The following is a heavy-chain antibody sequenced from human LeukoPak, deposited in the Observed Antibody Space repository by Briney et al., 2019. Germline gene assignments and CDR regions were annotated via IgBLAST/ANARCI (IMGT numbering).Heavy chain of an antibody. D-gene: IGHD6-13*01. CDR3: AREWEQQLVIDY. CDR2: IKQDGSEK. CDR1: GFTFSSYS. Sequence: GGSLRLSCAASGFTFSSYSMNWVRQAPGKGLEWVANIKQDGSEKYYVDSVKGRFTISRDNAKNSLYLQMNSLRAEDTAVYYCAREWEQQLVIDYWGQGTLVTVSS. V-gene: IGHV3-7*01. J-gene: IGHJ4*02.